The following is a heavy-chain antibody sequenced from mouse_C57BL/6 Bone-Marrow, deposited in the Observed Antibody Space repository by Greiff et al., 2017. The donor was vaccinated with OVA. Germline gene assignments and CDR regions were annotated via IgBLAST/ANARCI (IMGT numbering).Heavy chain of an antibody. CDR3: ARPLLLRYYAMDY. V-gene: IGHV1-19*01. CDR2: INPYNGGT. J-gene: IGHJ4*01. CDR1: GYTFTDYY. Sequence: EVMLVESGPVLVKPGASVKMSCKASGYTFTDYYMNWVKQSHGKSLEWIGVINPYNGGTSYNQKFKGKATLTVDKSSSTAYMELNSLTSEDSAVYYCARPLLLRYYAMDYWGQGTSVTVSS. D-gene: IGHD1-1*01.